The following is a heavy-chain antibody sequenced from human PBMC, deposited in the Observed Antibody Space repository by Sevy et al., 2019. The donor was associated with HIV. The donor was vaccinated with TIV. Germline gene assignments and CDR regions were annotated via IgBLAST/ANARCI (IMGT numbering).Heavy chain of an antibody. CDR2: ISGSGGST. Sequence: GGSLRLSCAASGFTFSSYAMSWVRQAPGKGLEWVSAISGSGGSTYYADSVKGRFTISRDNSKNTLYLQMNGLRAEDTAVYYCAKDSGIAVAGTGYWGQGTLVTVSS. V-gene: IGHV3-23*01. CDR1: GFTFSSYA. J-gene: IGHJ4*02. CDR3: AKDSGIAVAGTGY. D-gene: IGHD6-19*01.